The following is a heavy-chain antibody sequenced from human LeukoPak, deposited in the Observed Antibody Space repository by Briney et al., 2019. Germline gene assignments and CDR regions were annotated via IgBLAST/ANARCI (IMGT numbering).Heavy chain of an antibody. Sequence: SETLSLTCAVSGGSITINTYYWAWFRQPPGRGLGWIGTFHYSGGTYYNPSFKSRVILSVDTSKSQFSLDLSSVTATDTAVYYCARHVYANKIDSWGQGILVTVSS. J-gene: IGHJ4*02. CDR3: ARHVYANKIDS. CDR1: GGSITINTYY. D-gene: IGHD2-2*01. V-gene: IGHV4-39*01. CDR2: FHYSGGT.